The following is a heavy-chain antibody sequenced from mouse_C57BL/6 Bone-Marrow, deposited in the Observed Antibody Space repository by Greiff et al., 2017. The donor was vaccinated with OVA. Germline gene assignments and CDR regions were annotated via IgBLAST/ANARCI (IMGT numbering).Heavy chain of an antibody. CDR1: GYTFTNYW. J-gene: IGHJ2*02. CDR3: AHYGSRLYLHY. V-gene: IGHV1-59*01. CDR2: IAPSDSYI. Sequence: VQLQQPGAELVRPGTPVKLSCKASGYTFTNYWMHWVKQRPGQGLEWIGVIAPSDSYINFNQKFKGRATLTVDTSSSTAYMHLSSLTSEDSAVYYCAHYGSRLYLHYWGQGTSLTVSS. D-gene: IGHD1-1*01.